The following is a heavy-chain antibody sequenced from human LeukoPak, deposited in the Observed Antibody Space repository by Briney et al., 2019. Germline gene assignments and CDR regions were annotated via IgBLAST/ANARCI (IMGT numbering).Heavy chain of an antibody. Sequence: GGSLRLSCSASGFTFNRFSMYWVRQAPGKGLEYVSAISHNGESTYYADSVKDRFTISRDNAKNSLFLQMNNLRAEDTAVYYCARGSPPGDWGQGTLVIVAS. CDR3: ARGSPPGD. V-gene: IGHV3-64*04. CDR1: GFTFNRFS. J-gene: IGHJ4*02. CDR2: ISHNGEST. D-gene: IGHD3-16*01.